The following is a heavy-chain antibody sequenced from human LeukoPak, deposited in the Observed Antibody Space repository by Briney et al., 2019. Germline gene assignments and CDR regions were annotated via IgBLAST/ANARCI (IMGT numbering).Heavy chain of an antibody. CDR1: GASIRTYY. D-gene: IGHD3-22*01. Sequence: PSGTLSLTCTVSGASIRTYYWSWIRQPPGEGLEWIGYISYSGSTNYIPSLKSRVTISVDTSKNQFSLKLTSVTAADTAVYYCARHRGNGYDRDFDIWGQGTMVTVSS. J-gene: IGHJ3*02. CDR2: ISYSGST. V-gene: IGHV4-59*08. CDR3: ARHRGNGYDRDFDI.